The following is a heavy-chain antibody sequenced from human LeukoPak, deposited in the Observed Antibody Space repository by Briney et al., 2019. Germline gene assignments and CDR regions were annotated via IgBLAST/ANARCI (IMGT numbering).Heavy chain of an antibody. J-gene: IGHJ6*04. Sequence: GGSLRLSCVASGFNFNNAWMIWVRQAPGKGLEWVSYISSSGSTIYYADSVKGRFTISRDNAKNSLYLQMNSLRAEDTAVYYCAELGITMIGGVWGKGTTVTISS. D-gene: IGHD3-10*02. V-gene: IGHV3-48*04. CDR1: GFNFNNAW. CDR3: AELGITMIGGV. CDR2: ISSSGSTI.